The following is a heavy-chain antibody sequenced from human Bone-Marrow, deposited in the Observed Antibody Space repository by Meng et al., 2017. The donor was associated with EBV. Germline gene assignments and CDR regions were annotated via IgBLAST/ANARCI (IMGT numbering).Heavy chain of an antibody. CDR2: IYYSGST. D-gene: IGHD4-17*01. CDR3: ARADDGDYYFDY. Sequence: QARLQESGPGLVKPSQTLSLTRAVSGGSISSGGYYWSWIRQPPGKGLEWIGYIYYSGSTYYNPSLKSRVTISVDTSKNQFSLKLSSVTAADTAVYYCARADDGDYYFDYWGQGTLVTVSS. CDR1: GGSISSGGYY. V-gene: IGHV4-30-4*01. J-gene: IGHJ4*02.